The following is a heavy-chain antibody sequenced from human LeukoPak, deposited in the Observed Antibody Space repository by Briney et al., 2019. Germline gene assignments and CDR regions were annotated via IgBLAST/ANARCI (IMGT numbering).Heavy chain of an antibody. CDR3: ARDLSQGATTNTNGYFDY. Sequence: PGGSLRLSCAASGFTFSSHWMNWVRQAPGEGLEWVANIKQDGTEKYYMDSVKGRFSISRDNAQNSLYLQMISLRGEDTAVYYCARDLSQGATTNTNGYFDYWGQGALVTVSS. CDR2: IKQDGTEK. V-gene: IGHV3-7*05. J-gene: IGHJ4*02. D-gene: IGHD2-8*01. CDR1: GFTFSSHW.